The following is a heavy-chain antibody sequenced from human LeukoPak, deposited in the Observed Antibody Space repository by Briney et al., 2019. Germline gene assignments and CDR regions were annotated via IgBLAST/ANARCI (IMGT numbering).Heavy chain of an antibody. J-gene: IGHJ4*02. CDR1: GYTFTSYG. Sequence: ASVKVSRKSSGYTFTSYGINWARQAPGQGLEWMGWINPNSGGTNYAQKFQGRVTMTRDTSISTAYMELSRLRSDDTAIYYCAPDIPHGSGSFSYFDYWGQGTLVTVSS. CDR3: APDIPHGSGSFSYFDY. D-gene: IGHD3-10*01. V-gene: IGHV1-2*02. CDR2: INPNSGGT.